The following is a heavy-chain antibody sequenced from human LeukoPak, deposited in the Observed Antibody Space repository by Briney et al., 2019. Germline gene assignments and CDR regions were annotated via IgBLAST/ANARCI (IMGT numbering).Heavy chain of an antibody. Sequence: LTCTVAGGSISSXYWRWVRQPPGXXXXXGGYIYYSGSTNYNPSLKSRVTISVDTSKNQFSLKLSSVTAADTAVYYCASRRYSSSWSWFDPWGQGTLVTVSS. V-gene: IGHV4-59*01. D-gene: IGHD6-13*01. J-gene: IGHJ5*02. CDR2: IYYSGST. CDR3: ASRRYSSSWSWFDP. CDR1: GGSISSXY.